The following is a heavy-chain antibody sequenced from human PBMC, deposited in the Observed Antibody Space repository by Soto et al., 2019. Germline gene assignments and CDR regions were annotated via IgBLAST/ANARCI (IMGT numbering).Heavy chain of an antibody. V-gene: IGHV4-59*08. D-gene: IGHD2-8*01. CDR1: GGSISSYY. J-gene: IGHJ4*02. CDR2: TYYSGST. Sequence: PSETLSLTCTVSGGSISSYYWSWIRQPPGKGLEWIGYTYYSGSTNYNPSLKSRVTISVDTSKKQFSLKLSSVTAADTAVYYCARGGHCANGVCSALDYWGQGTLVTVS. CDR3: ARGGHCANGVCSALDY.